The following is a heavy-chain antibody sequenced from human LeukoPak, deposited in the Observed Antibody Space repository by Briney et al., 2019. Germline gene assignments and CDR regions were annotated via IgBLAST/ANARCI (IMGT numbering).Heavy chain of an antibody. CDR1: GFTFRNYW. Sequence: GGSLRLSCAASGFTFRNYWMHWVRQAPGKGLVWVSRVKGDGSFTDYADSVKGRFTISRDNAKNTLYLQMYSPRAEDTAAYYCVRDGDDYNFDYWGQGSLVTVSS. D-gene: IGHD5-24*01. V-gene: IGHV3-74*01. CDR3: VRDGDDYNFDY. J-gene: IGHJ4*02. CDR2: VKGDGSFT.